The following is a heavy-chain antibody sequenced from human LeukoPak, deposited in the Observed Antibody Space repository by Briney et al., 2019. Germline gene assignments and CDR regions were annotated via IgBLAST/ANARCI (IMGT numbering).Heavy chain of an antibody. CDR1: GGSISSYY. D-gene: IGHD6-13*01. CDR2: IYSSGST. J-gene: IGHJ6*02. CDR3: ARGRYSRDYAIDV. V-gene: IGHV4-4*07. Sequence: SETLSLPCSVSGGSISSYYGSWIRRPAGKGLEWIGRIYSSGSTTYNTTLTSRATMSADTSKTQFSLRMTSVTAADTAVYYCARGRYSRDYAIDVWGQGTTVTVSS.